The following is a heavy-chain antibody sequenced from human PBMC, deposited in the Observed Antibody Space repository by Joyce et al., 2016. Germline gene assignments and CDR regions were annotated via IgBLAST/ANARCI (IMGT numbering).Heavy chain of an antibody. J-gene: IGHJ4*02. V-gene: IGHV3-7*04. CDR2: IKEDGTDK. CDR1: GFTFSNYW. CDR3: AGGSFVAS. Sequence: EVQVVESGGGLVQPGGSLRLSCAASGFTFSNYWMNWVRQAAGKGLEWVAKIKEDGTDKYYMDSVKGRFTISRDNAKNSLYLQMNSLRAEDTAVYYCAGGSFVASWGQGTLVTVSS.